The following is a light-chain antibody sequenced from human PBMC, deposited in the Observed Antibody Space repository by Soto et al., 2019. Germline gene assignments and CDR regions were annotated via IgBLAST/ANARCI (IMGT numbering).Light chain of an antibody. Sequence: EIFFTQSPAPLSLSPGERSTLSCRSSQSVSSYLAWYQQKPGQSPRLLIYDASNRATGIPARFSGSGSGTEFTLTISSLQSEDSAVYYCQQHIQWPITFGQGTRLEI. J-gene: IGKJ5*01. CDR2: DAS. CDR3: QQHIQWPIT. V-gene: IGKV3-11*01. CDR1: QSVSSY.